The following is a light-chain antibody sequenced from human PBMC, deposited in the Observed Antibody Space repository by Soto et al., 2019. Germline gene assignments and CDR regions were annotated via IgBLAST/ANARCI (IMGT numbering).Light chain of an antibody. Sequence: EVMLTQSPATVSLSPGERATLSCRASQSVSSYLAWYQQRPGQAPRLLIYGASTRATGIPARFSGSGSGTDFTLTISSLEPEDFAVYYCQQRSNWPRITFGQGTRLEIK. CDR1: QSVSSY. J-gene: IGKJ5*01. V-gene: IGKV3-11*01. CDR2: GAS. CDR3: QQRSNWPRIT.